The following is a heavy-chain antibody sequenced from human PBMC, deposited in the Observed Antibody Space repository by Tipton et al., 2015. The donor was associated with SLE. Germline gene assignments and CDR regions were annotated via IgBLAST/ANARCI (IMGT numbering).Heavy chain of an antibody. D-gene: IGHD6-13*01. CDR3: ARGPDIGSSWPNWFDP. V-gene: IGHV1-2*02. J-gene: IGHJ5*02. CDR1: GYTFTGYY. Sequence: QVQLVQSGAEVKKPGASVKVSCKASGYTFTGYYMHWVRQAPGQGLEWMGWINPNSGGTNYAQKFQGRVTMTRDTSISTAYMELSRLRSDDTAVYYCARGPDIGSSWPNWFDPWGQGTLVTVSS. CDR2: INPNSGGT.